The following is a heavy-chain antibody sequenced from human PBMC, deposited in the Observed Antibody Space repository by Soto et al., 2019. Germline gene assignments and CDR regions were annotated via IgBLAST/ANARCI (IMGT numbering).Heavy chain of an antibody. V-gene: IGHV4-34*01. Sequence: SETLSLTCAVYGGSFSGYDWSWIRQPPGKGLEWIGEINHSGSTNYNPSLKSRVTISVDTSKNQFSLKLSSVTAADTAVYYCARGRGYYDILTGYYSGYYYYYGMDVWGQGTTVTV. D-gene: IGHD3-9*01. CDR2: INHSGST. J-gene: IGHJ6*02. CDR1: GGSFSGYD. CDR3: ARGRGYYDILTGYYSGYYYYYGMDV.